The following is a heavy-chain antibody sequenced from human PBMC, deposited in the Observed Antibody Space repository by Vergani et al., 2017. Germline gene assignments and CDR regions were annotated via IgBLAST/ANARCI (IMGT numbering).Heavy chain of an antibody. CDR2: INTNTETP. J-gene: IGHJ4*02. Sequence: QAQLVQSGPELKKPGASVKVSCKASGYTFTSYALHWVRQAPGQGLEWLGWINTNTETPTYAQAFTGRFVFSLDTSVNTAFLQISGLTAEDTALYYCARGASGDYVSSFDYWGQGTLVTVSS. CDR3: ARGASGDYVSSFDY. CDR1: GYTFTSYA. D-gene: IGHD4-17*01. V-gene: IGHV7-4-1*02.